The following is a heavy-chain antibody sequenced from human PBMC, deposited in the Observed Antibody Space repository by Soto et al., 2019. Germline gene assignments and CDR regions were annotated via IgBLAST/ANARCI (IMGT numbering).Heavy chain of an antibody. Sequence: QVRLVESGGGVVQPGRSLRLSCAASGLTFSTYGIQWVRQAPGKGLEWVAVIWNDGSKTYYADSVKGRCTISRDNSKNTVYLQMNSLRVEDTAVYYCARDIKSGGEYLDFWGQGTLVTVSS. D-gene: IGHD5-12*01. J-gene: IGHJ4*02. CDR1: GLTFSTYG. CDR3: ARDIKSGGEYLDF. V-gene: IGHV3-33*01. CDR2: IWNDGSKT.